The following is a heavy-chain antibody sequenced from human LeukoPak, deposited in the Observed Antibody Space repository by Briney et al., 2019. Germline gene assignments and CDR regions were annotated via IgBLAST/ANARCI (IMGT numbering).Heavy chain of an antibody. CDR3: ARGPGTMIVVPSYEY. D-gene: IGHD3-22*01. Sequence: PSETLSLTCTVSGGSISSYYWSWIRQPPGKGLEWIGYIYYSGSTNYNPSLKSRVTISVDTSKNQFSLKLSSVTAADTAVYYCARGPGTMIVVPSYEYWGQGTLVTVSS. CDR2: IYYSGST. CDR1: GGSISSYY. V-gene: IGHV4-59*12. J-gene: IGHJ4*02.